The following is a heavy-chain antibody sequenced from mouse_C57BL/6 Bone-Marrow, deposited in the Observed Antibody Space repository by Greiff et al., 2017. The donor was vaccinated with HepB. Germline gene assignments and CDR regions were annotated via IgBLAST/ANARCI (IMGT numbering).Heavy chain of an antibody. CDR3: ARSRRARFAY. CDR1: GYTFTSYW. CDR2: IHPNSGST. Sequence: QVQLQQPGAELVKPGASVKLSCKASGYTFTSYWMHWVKQRPGQGLEWIGMIHPNSGSTNYNEKFKSKATLTVDKSSSTAYMQLSSLTSEDSAVYYCARSRRARFAYWGQGTLVTVSA. D-gene: IGHD3-3*01. J-gene: IGHJ3*01. V-gene: IGHV1-64*01.